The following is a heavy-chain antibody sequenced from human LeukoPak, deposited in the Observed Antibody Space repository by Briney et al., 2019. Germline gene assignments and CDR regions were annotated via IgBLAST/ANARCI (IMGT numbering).Heavy chain of an antibody. V-gene: IGHV1-8*03. Sequence: ASVTVSCKASGYTFTSYDINWVRQAPGQGLEWMGWMNPNSGSTGYAQKFQGRVTITRNTSISTAYMELSGLRSEDTAVYYCARGRSTGYPYYFEYWGQGTLVTVSS. D-gene: IGHD5-12*01. CDR2: MNPNSGST. CDR1: GYTFTSYD. J-gene: IGHJ4*02. CDR3: ARGRSTGYPYYFEY.